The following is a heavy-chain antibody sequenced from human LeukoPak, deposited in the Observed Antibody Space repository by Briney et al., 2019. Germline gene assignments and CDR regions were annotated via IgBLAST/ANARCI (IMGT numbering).Heavy chain of an antibody. CDR1: GYTFSNYW. Sequence: GESLKISCKGSGYTFSNYWIGWVRQMPGKGLEWMGIIYPGDSDTRYSPSFQGQVTISADKSISTAYLQCSSLKASDTAMYYCARGRGRQATDAFDIWGQGTMVTVSS. CDR2: IYPGDSDT. J-gene: IGHJ3*02. D-gene: IGHD3-16*01. CDR3: ARGRGRQATDAFDI. V-gene: IGHV5-51*01.